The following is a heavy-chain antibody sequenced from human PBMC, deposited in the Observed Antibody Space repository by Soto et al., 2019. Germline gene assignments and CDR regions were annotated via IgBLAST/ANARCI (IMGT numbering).Heavy chain of an antibody. J-gene: IGHJ3*02. Sequence: ASVKVSCKASGYTFTSYAMHWVRQAPGQRLEWMGWINAGNGNTKYSQKFQGRVTITRDTSASTAYMELSSLRSEDTAVYYCARDNDSSGYYWADAFDIWGQGTMVT. CDR2: INAGNGNT. D-gene: IGHD3-22*01. V-gene: IGHV1-3*01. CDR1: GYTFTSYA. CDR3: ARDNDSSGYYWADAFDI.